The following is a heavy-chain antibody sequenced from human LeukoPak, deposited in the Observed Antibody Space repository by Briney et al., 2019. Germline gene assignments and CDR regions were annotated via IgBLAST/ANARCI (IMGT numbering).Heavy chain of an antibody. CDR3: ARAVYSGTYSYSHTYFDY. Sequence: SETLSLTCTVSGGSISSSRYYWGWIRQPPGTGLEWIASIFYSGSTYYNPSLKSRLTISVDTSKNQFSLNLNSVTAADTAVYYCARAVYSGTYSYSHTYFDYGGQGTLVTVSS. D-gene: IGHD1-26*01. CDR2: IFYSGST. J-gene: IGHJ4*02. V-gene: IGHV4-39*01. CDR1: GGSISSSRYY.